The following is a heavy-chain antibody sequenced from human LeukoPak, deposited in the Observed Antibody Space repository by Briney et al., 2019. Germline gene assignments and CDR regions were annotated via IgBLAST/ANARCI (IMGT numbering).Heavy chain of an antibody. CDR2: INPNSGGT. CDR1: GGTFSSYA. CDR3: ARDAPASAFDI. J-gene: IGHJ3*02. V-gene: IGHV1-2*04. Sequence: ASVKVSCKASGGTFSSYAISWVRQAPGQGLEWMGWINPNSGGTNYAQKFQGWVTMTRDTSISTAYMELSKLRSGDTAVYYCARDAPASAFDIWGQGTMVTVSS.